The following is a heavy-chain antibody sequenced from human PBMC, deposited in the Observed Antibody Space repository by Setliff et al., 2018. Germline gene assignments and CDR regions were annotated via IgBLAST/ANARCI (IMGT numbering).Heavy chain of an antibody. Sequence: GESLKISCKGSGYSFTSYWIGWVRQMPGKGLEWMGIIYPGDSDTGYSPSFQGQVTISADKSISTAYLQWSSLKASDTAMYYCARQFCSSTSCYDWFDPWGQGTLVTVSS. CDR1: GYSFTSYW. J-gene: IGHJ5*02. V-gene: IGHV5-51*01. D-gene: IGHD2-2*01. CDR3: ARQFCSSTSCYDWFDP. CDR2: IYPGDSDT.